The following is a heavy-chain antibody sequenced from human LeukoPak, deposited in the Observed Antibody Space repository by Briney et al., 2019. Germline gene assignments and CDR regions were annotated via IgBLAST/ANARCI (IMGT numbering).Heavy chain of an antibody. V-gene: IGHV4-4*02. Sequence: SETLSLTCAVSGGSISSSNWWSWVRQPPGKGLEWIGEIYHSGSTNYNPSLKSRVTISVDKSKNQFSLKLSSVTAADTAVYYCARLRSVGRGFYYGMDVWGQGTTVTVSS. J-gene: IGHJ6*02. CDR1: GGSISSSNW. D-gene: IGHD3-16*01. CDR3: ARLRSVGRGFYYGMDV. CDR2: IYHSGST.